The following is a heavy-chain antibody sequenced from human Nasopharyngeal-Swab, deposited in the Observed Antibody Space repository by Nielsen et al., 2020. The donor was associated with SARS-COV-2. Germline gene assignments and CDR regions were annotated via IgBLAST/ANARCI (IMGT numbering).Heavy chain of an antibody. CDR3: AKVFDLAWATGAFDI. V-gene: IGHV3-30*18. J-gene: IGHJ3*02. CDR2: ISYDGSNK. D-gene: IGHD1-26*01. Sequence: GESLKISCAASGFTFSSYGMHWVRQAPGKGLEWVAVISYDGSNKYYADSVKGRFTISRDNSKNTLYLQMNSLRAEDTAVYYCAKVFDLAWATGAFDIWGQGTMVTVSS. CDR1: GFTFSSYG.